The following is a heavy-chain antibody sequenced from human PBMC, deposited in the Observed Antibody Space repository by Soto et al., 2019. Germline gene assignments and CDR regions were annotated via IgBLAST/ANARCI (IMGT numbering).Heavy chain of an antibody. CDR2: IIPIFGTA. D-gene: IGHD2-15*01. J-gene: IGHJ4*02. Sequence: QVQLVQSGAEVKKPGSSVKVSCKASGGTFSSYAISWVRQAPGQGLEWMGGIIPIFGTANYAQKFQVRVTITADESTSTAYMELSSLRSADTAVYYCASPQSQLAAAGFDYWGQGTLVTVSS. V-gene: IGHV1-69*01. CDR1: GGTFSSYA. CDR3: ASPQSQLAAAGFDY.